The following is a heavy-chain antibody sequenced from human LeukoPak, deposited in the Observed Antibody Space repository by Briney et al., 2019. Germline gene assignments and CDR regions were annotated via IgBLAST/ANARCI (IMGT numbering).Heavy chain of an antibody. CDR1: GGSINNYW. D-gene: IGHD3-10*01. Sequence: SETLSLTCTVSGGSINNYWWSWIRQPPGKGLEWIGYIYYTGSTNYNPSLKSRVTMSVDTSKNQFSLKLSSVTAADTAVYYCARALYGSGSYYNDYWGQGTLVTVSS. CDR3: ARALYGSGSYYNDY. J-gene: IGHJ4*02. V-gene: IGHV4-59*12. CDR2: IYYTGST.